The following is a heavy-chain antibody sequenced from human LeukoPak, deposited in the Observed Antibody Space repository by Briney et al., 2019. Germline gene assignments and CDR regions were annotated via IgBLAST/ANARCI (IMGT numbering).Heavy chain of an antibody. CDR3: ARHERDIVVVPAVPSTFDP. CDR1: GGSISSSSYY. CDR2: IYYSGST. Sequence: SETLSLTCTVSGGSISSSSYYWGWIRQPPGKGLEWIGSIYYSGSTYYNPSLKSRVTISVDTSKNQFSLRLSSVTAADTAVYYCARHERDIVVVPAVPSTFDPWGQGTLVTVSS. V-gene: IGHV4-39*01. D-gene: IGHD2-2*01. J-gene: IGHJ5*02.